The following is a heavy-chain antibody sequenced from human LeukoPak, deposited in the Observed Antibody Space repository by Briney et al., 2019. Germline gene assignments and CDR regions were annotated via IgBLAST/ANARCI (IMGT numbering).Heavy chain of an antibody. CDR3: ARRAVAGTSDAFDI. J-gene: IGHJ3*02. D-gene: IGHD6-19*01. CDR2: INHSGST. V-gene: IGHV4-34*01. Sequence: PSETLSLTCAVYGGPFSGYYWSWIRQPPGKGLEWIGEINHSGSTNYNPSLKSRVTISVDTSKNQFSLKLSSVTAADTAVYYCARRAVAGTSDAFDIWGQGTMVTVSS. CDR1: GGPFSGYY.